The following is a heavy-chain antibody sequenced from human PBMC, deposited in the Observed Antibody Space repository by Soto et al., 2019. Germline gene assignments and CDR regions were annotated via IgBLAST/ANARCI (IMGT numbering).Heavy chain of an antibody. Sequence: QVQLQESGPGLVKPSQTLSLTCSVSGASTVSHYHWTWIRQPPGKGLEWMGYIFNSGTTFYNPSLTSRLSISMDTSGNHFSLELRSVTAAXTAVYYCALALGPTTGLDYWGQGTLVTVSS. D-gene: IGHD1-26*01. CDR1: GASTVSHYH. V-gene: IGHV4-31*02. CDR3: ALALGPTTGLDY. CDR2: IFNSGTT. J-gene: IGHJ4*02.